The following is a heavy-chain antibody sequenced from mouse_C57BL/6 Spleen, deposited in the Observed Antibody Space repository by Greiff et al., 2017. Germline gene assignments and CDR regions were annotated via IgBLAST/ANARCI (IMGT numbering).Heavy chain of an antibody. D-gene: IGHD3-1*01. V-gene: IGHV1-64*01. CDR1: GYTFTSYW. CDR2: IHPNSGST. CDR3: ARSGVYYFDY. J-gene: IGHJ2*01. Sequence: QVQLQQSGAELVKPGASVKLSCKASGYTFTSYWMHWVKQRPGQGLEWIGMIHPNSGSTNYNEKFKSKATLTVDKSSSTAYMQLSSLTSEDSAVYYCARSGVYYFDYWGQGTTLTVAS.